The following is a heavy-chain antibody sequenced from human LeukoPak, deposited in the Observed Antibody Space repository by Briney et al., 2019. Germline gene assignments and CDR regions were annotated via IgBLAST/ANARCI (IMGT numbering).Heavy chain of an antibody. Sequence: PGGSLRLSFAASGFTFSSYGRHWVRQAPGKGLEWAAVISYDGSNKYYADSVKGRFTISRDNSKNTLYLQMNSLRAEDTAVYYCAREATRDSSDFYDAFDLWGQGTMVTVSS. CDR1: GFTFSSYG. D-gene: IGHD3-22*01. J-gene: IGHJ3*01. CDR2: ISYDGSNK. CDR3: AREATRDSSDFYDAFDL. V-gene: IGHV3-30*03.